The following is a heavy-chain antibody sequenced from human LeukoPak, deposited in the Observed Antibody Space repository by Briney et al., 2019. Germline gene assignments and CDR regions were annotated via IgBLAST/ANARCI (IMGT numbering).Heavy chain of an antibody. CDR1: GFTFSSYS. J-gene: IGHJ4*02. Sequence: PGGSLRLSCAASGFTFSSYSMNWVRQAPGKGLEWVSSISSSSSYIYYADSVKGRFTISRDNAKNSLYLQMNSLRAEDTAVYYCARDWVTMVRGVPTASDYWGQGTLVTVSS. D-gene: IGHD3-10*01. V-gene: IGHV3-21*01. CDR2: ISSSSSYI. CDR3: ARDWVTMVRGVPTASDY.